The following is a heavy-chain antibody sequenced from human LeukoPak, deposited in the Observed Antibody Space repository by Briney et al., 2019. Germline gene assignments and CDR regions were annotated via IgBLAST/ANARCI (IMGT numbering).Heavy chain of an antibody. CDR2: INPNGGST. CDR1: GYTFTSYY. Sequence: GASVKVSCKASGYTFTSYYIHWVRQAPGQGLEWMGIINPNGGSTSYAQKFHGRVTMTRDMSTSTVYMELSSLRSEDTAVYYCARDLGSIAVAGLDYWGQGTLVTVSS. J-gene: IGHJ4*02. CDR3: ARDLGSIAVAGLDY. V-gene: IGHV1-46*01. D-gene: IGHD6-19*01.